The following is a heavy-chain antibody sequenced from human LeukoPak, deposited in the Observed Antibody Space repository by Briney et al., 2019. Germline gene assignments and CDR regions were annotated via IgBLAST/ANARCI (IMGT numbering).Heavy chain of an antibody. CDR2: IYPADSDT. CDR1: GYSFTSYW. J-gene: IGHJ4*02. CDR3: ARHRRKSIIGTASSRGFDS. V-gene: IGHV5-51*01. D-gene: IGHD3-10*01. Sequence: GESLKISCKGSGYSFTSYWIGRVRQMPGKGLEWMGIIYPADSDTTYSPSLQGQVTISVDKSISTAYLQWSSLKASDTAMYYCARHRRKSIIGTASSRGFDSWGQGTLVTVSS.